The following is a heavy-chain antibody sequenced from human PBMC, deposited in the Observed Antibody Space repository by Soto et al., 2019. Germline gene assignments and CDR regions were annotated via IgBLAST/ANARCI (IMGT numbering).Heavy chain of an antibody. Sequence: ASVKVSCKASGFSLTGYYFHWIRAAPGQGLEWLGWINPNTGGTTYAQKFQGRVTMTTDTSTSTAYMELRSLRSDDTAVYYCAREGQYSSSRSYYYYYGMDVWGQGTTVTVSS. CDR3: AREGQYSSSRSYYYYYGMDV. CDR2: INPNTGGT. V-gene: IGHV1-2*02. CDR1: GFSLTGYY. J-gene: IGHJ6*02. D-gene: IGHD6-6*01.